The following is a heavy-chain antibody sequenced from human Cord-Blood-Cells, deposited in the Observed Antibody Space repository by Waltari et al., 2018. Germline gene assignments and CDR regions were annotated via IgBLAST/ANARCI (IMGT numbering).Heavy chain of an antibody. CDR3: ARPYCSSTSCYAFDI. Sequence: EVQLVQSGAEVKKPGESRKISCKGSGYSLTSYWIGWVRQMPGKGLEWMGISYPGASDTRYSPSFQGQVTISADKSISTAYLQWSSLKASDTAMYYCARPYCSSTSCYAFDIWGQGTMVTVSS. CDR2: SYPGASDT. J-gene: IGHJ3*02. V-gene: IGHV5-51*01. D-gene: IGHD2-2*01. CDR1: GYSLTSYW.